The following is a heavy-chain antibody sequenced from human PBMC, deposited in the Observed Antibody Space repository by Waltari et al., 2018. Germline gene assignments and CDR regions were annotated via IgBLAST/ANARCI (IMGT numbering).Heavy chain of an antibody. J-gene: IGHJ5*01. CDR3: AKDITPASGRISPFDS. CDR2: ITGRGGST. Sequence: EVQLLESGGDLVQPGGSLRLPCAASGFTFSRYAIAWVRQAPGQGLEWVSSITGRGGSTFYADSVGGRFTISRDNSKSTLFLQMNSLRAEDTAVFYCAKDITPASGRISPFDSWGQGTLVTVSS. D-gene: IGHD1-26*01. CDR1: GFTFSRYA. V-gene: IGHV3-23*01.